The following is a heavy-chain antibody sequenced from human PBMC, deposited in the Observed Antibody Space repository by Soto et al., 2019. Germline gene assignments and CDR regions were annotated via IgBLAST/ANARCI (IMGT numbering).Heavy chain of an antibody. CDR3: ARKTLAFQYYDILPGYYDY. D-gene: IGHD3-9*01. V-gene: IGHV1-18*01. CDR2: ISAYNGNT. J-gene: IGHJ4*02. Sequence: QVQLVQSGAEVKKPGASVKVSCKASGYTFTSYGISWVRHAPGQGLEWMGWISAYNGNTNYAQKLQGRVTMTTDTSTSAAYMELRSLRSDDTAVYYCARKTLAFQYYDILPGYYDYWGQGTLVTVSS. CDR1: GYTFTSYG.